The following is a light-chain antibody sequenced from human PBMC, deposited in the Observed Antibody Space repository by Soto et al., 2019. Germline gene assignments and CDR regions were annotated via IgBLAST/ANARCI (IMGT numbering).Light chain of an antibody. CDR3: QQYGSSLFT. CDR1: QSISSSY. Sequence: IVLTQSPGTLSLSPGERATLSCRASQSISSSYLAWYQQKPGQAPRLLIYGASNRATAIPDRFSGGGSGTDFTLTITRLEPEDFAVYYCQQYGSSLFTFGPGTKVDIK. J-gene: IGKJ3*01. V-gene: IGKV3-20*01. CDR2: GAS.